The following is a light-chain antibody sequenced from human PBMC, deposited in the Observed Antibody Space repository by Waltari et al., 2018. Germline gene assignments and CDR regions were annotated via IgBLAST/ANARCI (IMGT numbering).Light chain of an antibody. V-gene: IGLV2-14*03. J-gene: IGLJ1*01. CDR3: SSYTSSSTDV. Sequence: QSALTQPAPVSGSPGQSITISCTGTSSDVACYNYVSWYQQHPGKAPNLMIYDVSNRPSGVSNRFSGSKSGNTASLTISGLQAEDEADYYCSSYTSSSTDVFGTGTKVTVL. CDR2: DVS. CDR1: SSDVACYNY.